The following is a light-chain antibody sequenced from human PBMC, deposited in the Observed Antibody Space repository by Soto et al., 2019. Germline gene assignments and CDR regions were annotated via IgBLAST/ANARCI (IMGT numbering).Light chain of an antibody. CDR1: SSDIGAYNY. V-gene: IGLV2-14*01. J-gene: IGLJ3*02. CDR3: SSYTSTTTRM. Sequence: QSALTQPASVSGSPGQSITISCTGTSSDIGAYNYVSWYQQHPGKAPRLIIYEVSNRPSGISNRFSGSKSGITASLTISGLQPEDEADYHCSSYTSTTTRMFGGGTQLTVL. CDR2: EVS.